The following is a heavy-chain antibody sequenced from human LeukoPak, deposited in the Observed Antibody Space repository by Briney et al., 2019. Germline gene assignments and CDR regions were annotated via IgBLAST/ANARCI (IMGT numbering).Heavy chain of an antibody. V-gene: IGHV1-2*04. CDR1: GYTFTGYY. CDR2: INPNSGGT. CDR3: ARSAEKEAFDI. Sequence: ASVKVSCEASGYTFTGYYMHWVRQAPGQGLEWMGWINPNSGGTNYAQKFQGWVTMTRDTSISTAYMELSRLRSDDTAVYYCARSAEKEAFDIWGQGTMVTVSS. J-gene: IGHJ3*02.